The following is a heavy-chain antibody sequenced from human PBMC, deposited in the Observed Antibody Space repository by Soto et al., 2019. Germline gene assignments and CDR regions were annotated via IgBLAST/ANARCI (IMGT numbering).Heavy chain of an antibody. CDR1: GFTFSDHY. J-gene: IGHJ6*02. V-gene: IGHV3-72*01. CDR3: TRVKLCIRAGCYRVLDV. CDR2: IKNKTNSYPT. D-gene: IGHD2-2*01. Sequence: EVQLVESGGGLVQPGGSLRLSCAASGFTFSDHYMDWVRQAPGKGLEWVGRIKNKTNSYPTEYAASVKGRFTISRDDSSNSLYLQMISLRTEDTAVYYCTRVKLCIRAGCYRVLDVWGQGTTVTVSS.